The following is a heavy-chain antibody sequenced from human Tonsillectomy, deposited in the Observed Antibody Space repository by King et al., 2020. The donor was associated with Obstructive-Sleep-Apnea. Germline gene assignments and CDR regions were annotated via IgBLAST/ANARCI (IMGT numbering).Heavy chain of an antibody. CDR3: AKGVVPAAILYYFDY. CDR1: EFIFYDYA. Sequence: VQLVEAGGGFVQPGRSLGLSCAASEFIFYDYAIHWVRQAPGNGLELFSGMIWMSCSIGYADYLKGRFTISRDNAKSSLYLQMNSLRAEDTALYYCAKGVVPAAILYYFDYWGQGTLVTVSS. CDR2: MIWMSCSI. D-gene: IGHD2-2*01. V-gene: IGHV3-9*01. J-gene: IGHJ4*02.